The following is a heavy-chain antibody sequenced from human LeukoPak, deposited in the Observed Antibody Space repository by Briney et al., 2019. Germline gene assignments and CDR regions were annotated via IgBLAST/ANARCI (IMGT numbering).Heavy chain of an antibody. CDR1: GGSISSYY. Sequence: SETLSLTCTVSGGSISSYYWSWIRQPPGKGLEWIGYIHYSGSTNYNPSLKSRVTISVDTSKNQFSLKLSSVTAADTAVYYCARNNYYDSSGYFDAFDIWGQGTMVTVSS. J-gene: IGHJ3*02. D-gene: IGHD3-22*01. V-gene: IGHV4-59*01. CDR2: IHYSGST. CDR3: ARNNYYDSSGYFDAFDI.